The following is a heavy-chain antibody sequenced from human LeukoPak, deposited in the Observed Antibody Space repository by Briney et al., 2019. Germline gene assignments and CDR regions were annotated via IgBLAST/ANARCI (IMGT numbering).Heavy chain of an antibody. J-gene: IGHJ4*02. CDR1: GGSISGSSYY. CDR3: ARVGYGETIDY. D-gene: IGHD4-17*01. V-gene: IGHV4-39*07. Sequence: SETLSLTCTVSGGSISGSSYYWGWIRQPPGKGLEWIGSIYYSGSTNYNPSLKSRVTISVDTSKNQFSLKLSSVTAADTAVYYCARVGYGETIDYWGQGTLVTVSS. CDR2: IYYSGST.